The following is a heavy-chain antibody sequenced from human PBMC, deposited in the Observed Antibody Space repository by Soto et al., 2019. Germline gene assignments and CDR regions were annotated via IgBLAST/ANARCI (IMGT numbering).Heavy chain of an antibody. CDR2: INDRGSI. CDR1: GGSFSGYY. CDR3: ARESHDILTGPPWVWYFDL. D-gene: IGHD3-9*01. J-gene: IGHJ2*01. V-gene: IGHV4-34*01. Sequence: QVQLQQWGAGPLRPLETLSLTCGVSGGSFSGYYWAWIRQSPGKGLEWIGEINDRGSINYNPSLKSRVSISGDTSKNHYSLNLRSVTAADTAVYYCARESHDILTGPPWVWYFDLWGRGTLATVSS.